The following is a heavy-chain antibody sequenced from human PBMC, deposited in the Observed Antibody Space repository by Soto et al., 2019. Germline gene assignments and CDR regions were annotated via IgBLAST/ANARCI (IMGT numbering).Heavy chain of an antibody. Sequence: QVQLQESGPGLVKPSETLSLTCTVSGGSMFNYYWSWIRQPPGKGLEWIGYMYYTGNTNYNPTRNGRVNISVDTSKNQFSLKLSSVTAAGTAVYYCARARRALDSSCLFEYWGPGTLVPVSS. V-gene: IGHV4-59*01. D-gene: IGHD6-6*01. CDR3: ARARRALDSSCLFEY. J-gene: IGHJ4*02. CDR1: GGSMFNYY. CDR2: MYYTGNT.